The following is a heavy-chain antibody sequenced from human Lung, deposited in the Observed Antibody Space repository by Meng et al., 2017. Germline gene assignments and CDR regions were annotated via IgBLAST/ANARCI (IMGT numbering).Heavy chain of an antibody. V-gene: IGHV3-15*01. Sequence: VHLVESGGGFVKPGGSLRLSCAASGFTFSNAWMTWVRQAPGKGLEWIGRMKSNVDGGTVDYAAAVKGRFFISRDDSENTFYLQMNSLKTEDTAVYYCSGHVDYWGHGTLVTVFS. CDR1: GFTFSNAW. CDR2: MKSNVDGGTV. CDR3: SGHVDY. J-gene: IGHJ4*01.